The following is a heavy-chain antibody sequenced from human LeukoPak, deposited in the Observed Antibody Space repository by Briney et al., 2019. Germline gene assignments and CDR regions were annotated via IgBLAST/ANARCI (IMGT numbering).Heavy chain of an antibody. CDR2: INHSGYT. CDR1: GVSFNDYY. V-gene: IGHV4-34*01. Sequence: SETLSLTCAVSGVSFNDYYWSWVRQSPGKGLEWIGEINHSGYTNDSPSLKSRVTISIDTSRKQFSLNLRSVTVTDTAVYYCTRMTTGHDYWGQGTLVTVSS. CDR3: TRMTTGHDY. J-gene: IGHJ4*02. D-gene: IGHD1-14*01.